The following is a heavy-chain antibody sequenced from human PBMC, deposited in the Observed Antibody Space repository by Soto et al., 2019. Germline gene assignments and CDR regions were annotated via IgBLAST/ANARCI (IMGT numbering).Heavy chain of an antibody. CDR1: GFTFSSYA. D-gene: IGHD4-17*01. J-gene: IGHJ3*02. Sequence: EVQLLESGGGLVQPGGSLRLSCAASGFTFSSYAMSWVRQAPGKGLEWVSAISGSGGSTYYGDSVKGRFTISRDNSKNTLYLQMNSLRAEDTAVYYCAKAVTDYGDHHDAFDIWGQGTMVTVSS. V-gene: IGHV3-23*01. CDR2: ISGSGGST. CDR3: AKAVTDYGDHHDAFDI.